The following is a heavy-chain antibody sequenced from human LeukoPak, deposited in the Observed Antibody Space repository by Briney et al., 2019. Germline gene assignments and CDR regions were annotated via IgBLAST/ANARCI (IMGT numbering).Heavy chain of an antibody. CDR1: GDTFSSYA. CDR2: IIPIFGTA. CDR3: ARVLDYEFWSRSSE. Sequence: SVKVSCKASGDTFSSYAISWVREAPGRGLEWMGGIIPIFGTANYAQKFQGRVTITADESTSTAYMELSSLRSEDTAVYYCARVLDYEFWSRSSEWAQEPLVTVSS. V-gene: IGHV1-69*01. D-gene: IGHD3-3*01. J-gene: IGHJ4*02.